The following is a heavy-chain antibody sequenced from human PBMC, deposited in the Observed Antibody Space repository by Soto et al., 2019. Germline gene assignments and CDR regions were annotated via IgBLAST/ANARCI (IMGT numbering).Heavy chain of an antibody. CDR2: ISAYNGNT. CDR1: GYTFTSYG. J-gene: IGHJ4*02. Sequence: GASVKVSCKASGYTFTSYGINWVRQAPGQGLEWMGWISAYNGNTNYAQKLQGRVTMTTDTSTSTAYMELRSLRTDDTAVYCCARSRRDVPNTGYFDSWGQGCLFTVCS. CDR3: ARSRRDVPNTGYFDS. V-gene: IGHV1-18*01. D-gene: IGHD4-17*01.